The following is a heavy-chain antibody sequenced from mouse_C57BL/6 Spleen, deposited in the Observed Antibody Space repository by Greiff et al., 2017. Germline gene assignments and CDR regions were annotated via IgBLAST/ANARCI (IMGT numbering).Heavy chain of an antibody. J-gene: IGHJ2*01. D-gene: IGHD2-5*01. CDR2: INPSTGGT. V-gene: IGHV1-42*01. CDR3: ARWSKAPSYYCDY. Sequence: VQLKESGPELVKPGASVKISCKASGYSFTGYYMNWVKQSPEKSLEWIGEINPSTGGTTYNQKFKAKSTLTVDKSSSTAYMPLKSLTSEDSAVYYCARWSKAPSYYCDYWGQGTTRTVSS. CDR1: GYSFTGYY.